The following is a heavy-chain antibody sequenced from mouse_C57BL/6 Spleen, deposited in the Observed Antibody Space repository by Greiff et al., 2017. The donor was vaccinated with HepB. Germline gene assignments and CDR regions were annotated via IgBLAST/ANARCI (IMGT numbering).Heavy chain of an antibody. D-gene: IGHD1-1*01. Sequence: QVQLQQPGAELVKPGASVKLSCKASGYTFTSYWMQWVKQRPGQGLEWIGEIDPSDSYTNYNQKFKGKATLTVDTSSSTAYMQLSSLTSEYSAVYYCASPVLLLRRGFDVWGTGTTVTVSS. CDR2: IDPSDSYT. CDR3: ASPVLLLRRGFDV. CDR1: GYTFTSYW. V-gene: IGHV1-50*01. J-gene: IGHJ1*03.